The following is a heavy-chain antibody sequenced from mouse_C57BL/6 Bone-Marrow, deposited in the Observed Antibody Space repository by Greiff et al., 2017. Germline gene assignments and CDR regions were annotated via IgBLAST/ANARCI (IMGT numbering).Heavy chain of an antibody. J-gene: IGHJ3*01. D-gene: IGHD2-2*01. CDR1: GFTFSSYG. CDR2: ISSGGSYT. Sequence: EVQRVESGGDLVKPGGSLKLSCAASGFTFSSYGMSWVRQTPDKRLEWVATISSGGSYTYYPDSVKGRFTISRDNAKNTLYLQMSSLKSEDTAMYYCARRCYGYVPWFAYWGQGTLVTVSA. V-gene: IGHV5-6*01. CDR3: ARRCYGYVPWFAY.